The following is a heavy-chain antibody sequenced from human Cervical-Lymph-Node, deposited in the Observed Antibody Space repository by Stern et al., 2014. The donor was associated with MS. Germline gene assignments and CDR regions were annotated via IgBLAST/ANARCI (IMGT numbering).Heavy chain of an antibody. D-gene: IGHD3-9*01. CDR3: ARVPLDFYDILXGXPDY. J-gene: IGHJ4*02. CDR2: ISYDGGIE. CDR1: GFTFSNYA. Sequence: VQLVESGGGVVQPGRSLRLSCAASGFTFSNYAMHWVRQAPGKGLEWVAAISYDGGIEYHADSVKGRFTISRDNSKNTLYLQMNSLRAEDTAVFYCARVPLDFYDILXGXPDYWGPGTLVTVSS. V-gene: IGHV3-30*01.